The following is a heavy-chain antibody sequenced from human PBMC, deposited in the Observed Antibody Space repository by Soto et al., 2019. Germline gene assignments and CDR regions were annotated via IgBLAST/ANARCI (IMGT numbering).Heavy chain of an antibody. CDR1: GYTFTSYG. J-gene: IGHJ4*02. V-gene: IGHV1-18*01. Sequence: QVHLVQSGAEVKKPGASVKVSCKASGYTFTSYGITWVRQAPGQGLVWLGWISAHNGNTDYAQQLQGRVIVTRDTPTSTAYMELRSLRSDDTAIYYSARGRSGDYWGQGALVTVSS. CDR2: ISAHNGNT. CDR3: ARGRSGDY.